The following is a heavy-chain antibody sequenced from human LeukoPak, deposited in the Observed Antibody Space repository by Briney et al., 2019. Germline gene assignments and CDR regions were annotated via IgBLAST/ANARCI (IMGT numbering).Heavy chain of an antibody. D-gene: IGHD5-24*01. CDR3: AKEGRSLQTY. Sequence: PGGSLRLSCAASGFALSSHWMSWVCLAPGKGLEWVANIKEDGTETYYVDSVKGRFTISRDNAKNSLYLQMNSLRVEDTAVYYCAKEGRSLQTYWGQGTLVTVSS. CDR1: GFALSSHW. CDR2: IKEDGTET. J-gene: IGHJ4*02. V-gene: IGHV3-7*03.